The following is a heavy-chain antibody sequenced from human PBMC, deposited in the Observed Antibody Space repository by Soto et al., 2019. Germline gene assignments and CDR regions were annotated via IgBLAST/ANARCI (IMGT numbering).Heavy chain of an antibody. CDR1: GFTFSSYA. J-gene: IGHJ4*02. V-gene: IGHV3-30-3*01. CDR2: ISYGGSNK. CDR3: ARDGFRAGVAGGGLDY. D-gene: IGHD3-10*01. Sequence: QVQLVESGGGVVQPGRSLRLSCAASGFTFSSYAMHWVRQAPGKGLEWVAVISYGGSNKYYADSVKGRFTISRDNSKNTLYLQMNSLRAEDTAVYYCARDGFRAGVAGGGLDYWGQGTLVTVSS.